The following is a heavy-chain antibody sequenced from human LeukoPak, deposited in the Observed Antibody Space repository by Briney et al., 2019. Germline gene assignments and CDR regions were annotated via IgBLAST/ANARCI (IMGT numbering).Heavy chain of an antibody. CDR2: NTGGSFYI. J-gene: IGHJ4*02. D-gene: IGHD3-10*01. CDR1: GFTFSSYA. CDR3: SKVGIDGAGLFDH. Sequence: GGSLRLSCAASGFTFSSYAMKWVRQAPGRGPEWVSSNTGGSFYIYYADSVKGRLTISRDNDKNSLYLQMKSLIAEDNAVLYCSKVGIDGAGLFDHWVQGTLVTVSS. V-gene: IGHV3-21*04.